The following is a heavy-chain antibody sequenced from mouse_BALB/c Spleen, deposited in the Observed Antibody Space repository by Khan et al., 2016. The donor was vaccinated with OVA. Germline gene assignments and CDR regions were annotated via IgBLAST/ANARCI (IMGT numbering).Heavy chain of an antibody. Sequence: EVKLLESGPDLVEPSQSLSLTCTVTGYSITSDYSWHWIRQFPGNKLEWLGYMHFSGRNNYNPSLKSQISITRDTSKNQFFLQLNSVTTEDSATYYCSIFDYYVIDHWGQGTTLTVSS. CDR1: GYSITSDYS. J-gene: IGHJ2*01. CDR2: MHFSGRN. CDR3: SIFDYYVIDH. V-gene: IGHV3-1*02. D-gene: IGHD1-1*01.